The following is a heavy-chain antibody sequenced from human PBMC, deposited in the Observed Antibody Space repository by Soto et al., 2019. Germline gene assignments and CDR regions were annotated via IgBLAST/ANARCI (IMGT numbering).Heavy chain of an antibody. Sequence: TLSLTCTVSGCSISSGGYYWSWIRQHPGKGLEWIGYIYYSGSTYYNPSLKSRVTISVDTSKNQFSLKLSSVTAADTAVYYCARDLGYGSGSYYKENWFDHWGQGTLVTVSS. CDR2: IYYSGST. V-gene: IGHV4-31*02. D-gene: IGHD3-10*01. J-gene: IGHJ5*02. CDR1: GCSISSGGYY. CDR3: ARDLGYGSGSYYKENWFDH.